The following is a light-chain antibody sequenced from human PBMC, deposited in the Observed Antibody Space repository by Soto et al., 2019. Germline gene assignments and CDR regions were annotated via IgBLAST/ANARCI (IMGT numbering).Light chain of an antibody. V-gene: IGKV3D-15*01. Sequence: EIVMTQSPGTLSLSLGETATLSCGASQSVSSNLAWYQQNPGQAPRLLIYGASTRATDIPARFSGSGSGTELTLTISGLQSEDFAVYYCQQYHNWVTFGGGTKVEIE. CDR2: GAS. CDR1: QSVSSN. CDR3: QQYHNWVT. J-gene: IGKJ4*01.